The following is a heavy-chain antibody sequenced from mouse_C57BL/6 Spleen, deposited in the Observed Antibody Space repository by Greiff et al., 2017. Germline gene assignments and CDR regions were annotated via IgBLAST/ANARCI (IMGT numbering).Heavy chain of an antibody. V-gene: IGHV1-69*01. CDR2: IDPSDSST. CDR3: AALTGTGGFDY. D-gene: IGHD4-1*01. CDR1: GYTFTSYW. Sequence: FQLPQPGAELVMPGASVKLSCKSSGYTFTSYWLHWVQPRPGHGLEWIGEIDPSDSSTNYNQKFKCTSTLTVDKSSSTAYMQLSSLTAEDSAVYYCAALTGTGGFDYWGQGTTLTVSS. J-gene: IGHJ2*01.